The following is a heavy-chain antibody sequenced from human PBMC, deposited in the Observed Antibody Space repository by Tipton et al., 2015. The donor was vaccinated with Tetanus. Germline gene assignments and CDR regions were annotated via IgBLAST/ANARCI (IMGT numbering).Heavy chain of an antibody. D-gene: IGHD2-21*02. Sequence: SLRLSCAASGFTFSDYSMNWVRQTPGKGLEWVSSISGSSNYINYADSVKGRFTISRANAKNSLYLQMNSLRADDTGVYFCARVHTPGLLGRYPLGYWGQGTLVTVSS. J-gene: IGHJ4*02. V-gene: IGHV3-21*01. CDR2: ISGSSNYI. CDR1: GFTFSDYS. CDR3: ARVHTPGLLGRYPLGY.